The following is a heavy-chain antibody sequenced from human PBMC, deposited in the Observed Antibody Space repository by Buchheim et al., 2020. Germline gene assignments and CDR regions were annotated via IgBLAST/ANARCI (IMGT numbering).Heavy chain of an antibody. V-gene: IGHV4-59*01. CDR1: GGSINTYY. J-gene: IGHJ4*02. D-gene: IGHD6-19*01. CDR2: IYYSGIT. CDR3: ARGGGWSNYLDF. Sequence: QVQLQVSGPGLVRSSETLSLTCTVSGGSINTYYWSWIRQSPGKGLEWIGYIYYSGITNSNPSLTSRVTISVDTSKNQFSLKLTSVTAADTAVYYCARGGGWSNYLDFWGQGAL.